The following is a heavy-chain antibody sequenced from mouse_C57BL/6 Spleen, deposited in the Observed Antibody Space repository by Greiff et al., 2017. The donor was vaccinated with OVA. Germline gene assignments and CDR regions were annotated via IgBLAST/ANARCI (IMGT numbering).Heavy chain of an antibody. CDR2: IDPNSGGT. V-gene: IGHV1-72*01. CDR1: GYTFTSYW. J-gene: IGHJ2*01. Sequence: QVQLQQPGAALVKPGASVKLSCKASGYTFTSYWMHLVKQRPGRGLEWIGRIDPNSGGTKYNEKFKSKATLTVDTPSSTAYMQLSSLTSEDSAVYYCARRKIDYYGSSLDYWGQGTTLTVSS. D-gene: IGHD1-1*01. CDR3: ARRKIDYYGSSLDY.